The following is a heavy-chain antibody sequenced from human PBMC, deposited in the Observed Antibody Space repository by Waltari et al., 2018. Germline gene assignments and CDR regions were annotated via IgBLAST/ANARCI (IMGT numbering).Heavy chain of an antibody. CDR2: IRYDGSNK. D-gene: IGHD3-3*01. Sequence: QVQLVESGGGVVQPGGSLRLSCAASGFTFSSYGMHWVRQAPGKGLEWVAFIRYDGSNKYYADSLKGRFTISRDNSKNTLYLQMNSLRAEDTAVYYCAKASRFGVVKYMDVWGKGTTVTVSS. CDR3: AKASRFGVVKYMDV. CDR1: GFTFSSYG. J-gene: IGHJ6*03. V-gene: IGHV3-30*02.